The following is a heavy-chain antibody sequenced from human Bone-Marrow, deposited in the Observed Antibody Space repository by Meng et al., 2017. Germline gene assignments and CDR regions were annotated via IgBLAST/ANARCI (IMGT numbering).Heavy chain of an antibody. J-gene: IGHJ4*02. CDR2: IYYSGST. D-gene: IGHD6-19*01. Sequence: SETLSLTCTVSGGSISSYYWSWIRQPPGKGLEWSGYIYYSGSTNYNPSLKSRVTISVDTSKNQFSLKLSSVTAADTAVYYCAIGPGYSSGWYGNSFDYWGQGTLVTVSS. CDR1: GGSISSYY. V-gene: IGHV4-59*01. CDR3: AIGPGYSSGWYGNSFDY.